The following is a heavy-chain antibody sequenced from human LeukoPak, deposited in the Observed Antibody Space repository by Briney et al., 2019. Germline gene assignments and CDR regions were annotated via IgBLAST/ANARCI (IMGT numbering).Heavy chain of an antibody. CDR1: GYTFTSYD. Sequence: GASVKVSCKASGYTFTSYDINWVRQATGQGLEWMGWINPNSGGTNYAQKFQGRVTMTRDTSISTAYMELSRLRSDDTAVYYCARDEGVGATIFYYYYGMDVWGQGTTVTASS. V-gene: IGHV1-2*02. D-gene: IGHD1-26*01. CDR3: ARDEGVGATIFYYYYGMDV. CDR2: INPNSGGT. J-gene: IGHJ6*02.